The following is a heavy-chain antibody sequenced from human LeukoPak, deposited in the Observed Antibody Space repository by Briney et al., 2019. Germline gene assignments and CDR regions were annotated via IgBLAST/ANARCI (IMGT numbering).Heavy chain of an antibody. CDR1: GGSISSYY. V-gene: IGHV4-59*01. CDR2: IYYSGNT. J-gene: IGHJ4*02. CDR3: AKTPTVTGPHFDY. Sequence: SETLSLTCTVSGGSISSYYWSWIRQPPGKGLEWIGYIYYSGNTNYNPSLKSRVTISVDTSKNQFSLKLSSVTAADTAMYYCAKTPTVTGPHFDYWGQGTLVTVSS. D-gene: IGHD6-19*01.